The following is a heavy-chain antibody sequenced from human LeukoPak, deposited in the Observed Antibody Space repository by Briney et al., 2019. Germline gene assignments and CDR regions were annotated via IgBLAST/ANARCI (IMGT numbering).Heavy chain of an antibody. V-gene: IGHV4-39*07. CDR3: ARMGWDRDY. CDR2: IYYSGST. CDR1: GDSIRSSSYH. D-gene: IGHD1-26*01. J-gene: IGHJ4*02. Sequence: KPSETLSLTCTVSGDSIRSSSYHWGWIRQPPGEGLEWIGSIYYSGSTYYNPSLKSRVTISVDTSKNQFSLKLSSVTAADTAVYYCARMGWDRDYWGQGTLVTVSP.